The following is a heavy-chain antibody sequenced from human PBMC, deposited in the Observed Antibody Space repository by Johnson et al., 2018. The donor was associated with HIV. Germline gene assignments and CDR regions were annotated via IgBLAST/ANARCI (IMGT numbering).Heavy chain of an antibody. CDR1: GFTFNNAW. V-gene: IGHV3-15*01. D-gene: IGHD1-1*01. CDR3: ATDLNWNLGAFDV. CDR2: IRSKTDGGTA. Sequence: MLLVESGGGLVKPGGSLRLSCRTSGFTFNNAWMNWVRQAPGKGLEWVGRIRSKTDGGTADYVAPVKGRFTVSRDDSNNTLYLQMNSLNIEDTAVYYCATDLNWNLGAFDVWGQGTMVTVSS. J-gene: IGHJ3*01.